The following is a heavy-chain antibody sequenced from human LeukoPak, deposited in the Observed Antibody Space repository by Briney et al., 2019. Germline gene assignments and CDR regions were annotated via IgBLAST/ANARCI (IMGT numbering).Heavy chain of an antibody. V-gene: IGHV4-59*01. CDR1: GGSISSYY. D-gene: IGHD4-17*01. J-gene: IGHJ4*02. Sequence: SETLSHTCTVSGGSISSYYWSWIRQSPGKGLVWIGYIYYSGTTNYNPSLKSRVTISVDTSKNQFSLKLSSVTAADTAVYFCARDRGLRDFDYWGQGTLVTVSS. CDR2: IYYSGTT. CDR3: ARDRGLRDFDY.